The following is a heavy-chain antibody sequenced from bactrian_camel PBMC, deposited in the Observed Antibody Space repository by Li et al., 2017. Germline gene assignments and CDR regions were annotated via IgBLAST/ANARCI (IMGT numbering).Heavy chain of an antibody. J-gene: IGHJ4*01. V-gene: IGHV3-3*01. CDR2: IRDSGGET. CDR1: GHSRGSNC. Sequence: VESGGGSDEAAESLRLTCAVSGHSRGSNCVGCFRLPPGRAPADREGIAAIRDSGGETWYHDSVKGRFTISQEKGKNTVYLRMNSLKPDDSGTYICAYESGTTADLCRQRGPGGYFGQGTQVTVS. D-gene: IGHD7*01.